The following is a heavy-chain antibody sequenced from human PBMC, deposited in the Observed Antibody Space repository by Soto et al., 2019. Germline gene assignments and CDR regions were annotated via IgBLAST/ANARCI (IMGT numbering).Heavy chain of an antibody. D-gene: IGHD5-12*01. CDR2: IYYSGST. Sequence: QVQLQESGPGLVKPSETLSLTCTVSGGSISSYYWSWIRQPPGKGLEWIGYIYYSGSTNYNPSLKSRVTISVDTSKNQFSLKLSSVTAADTAVYYCARVGYNYAFDIWGQGTMVTVSS. CDR1: GGSISSYY. V-gene: IGHV4-59*01. CDR3: ARVGYNYAFDI. J-gene: IGHJ3*02.